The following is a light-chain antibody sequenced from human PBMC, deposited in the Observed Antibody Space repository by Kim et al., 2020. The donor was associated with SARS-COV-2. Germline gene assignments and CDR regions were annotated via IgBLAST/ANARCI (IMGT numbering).Light chain of an antibody. CDR2: AAS. CDR3: LQDYYYPRT. V-gene: IGKV1-6*01. CDR1: QGIRKD. Sequence: ASGGDRVTITCRASQGIRKDLGWYQQKPGKAPKLLIYAASTLESGVPSRFSGSGSGTDFTLTISSLQPEDFASYYCLQDYYYPRTFGQGTKVDIK. J-gene: IGKJ1*01.